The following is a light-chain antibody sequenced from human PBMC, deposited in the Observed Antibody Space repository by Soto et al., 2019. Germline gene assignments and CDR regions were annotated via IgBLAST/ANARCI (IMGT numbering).Light chain of an antibody. CDR2: GAS. Sequence: DIQMTQSPSSLSASVGDRVTITCRASQTISTYLNWYQQKPGKAPKVLIYGASSRATGIPDRFSGSGSGTDFTLTISRLEPEDFAVYYCQQYGGSFRVFGPGTKVDIK. CDR1: QTISTY. V-gene: IGKV1-39*01. CDR3: QQYGGSFRV. J-gene: IGKJ3*01.